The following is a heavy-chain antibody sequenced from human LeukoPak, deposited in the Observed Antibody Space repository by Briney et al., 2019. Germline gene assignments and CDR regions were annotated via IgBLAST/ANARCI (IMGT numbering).Heavy chain of an antibody. CDR1: GGSFSGYY. V-gene: IGHV4-34*01. CDR3: SAGGRTATIFGVANWFDP. Sequence: SETLSLTCAVYGGSFSGYYWSWIRQPPGKGLEWIGEINHSGSTNYNPSLKSRVTISVDTSKNQFSLKLSSVTAADTAVYYCSAGGRTATIFGVANWFDPWGQGTLVTVSS. J-gene: IGHJ5*02. D-gene: IGHD3-3*01. CDR2: INHSGST.